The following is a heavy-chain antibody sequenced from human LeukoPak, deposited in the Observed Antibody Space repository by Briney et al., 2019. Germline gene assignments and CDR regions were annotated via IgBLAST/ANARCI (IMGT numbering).Heavy chain of an antibody. V-gene: IGHV4-61*02. D-gene: IGHD6-6*01. Sequence: SETLSLTCTVSGGSISSGSYYWSWIRQPAGKGLEWIGRIYTSGSTNYNPSLKSRVTISVDTSKNQFSLKLSSVTAADTAVYYCARSEERYSSSSVDYWGQGTLVTVSS. CDR1: GGSISSGSYY. CDR3: ARSEERYSSSSVDY. CDR2: IYTSGST. J-gene: IGHJ4*02.